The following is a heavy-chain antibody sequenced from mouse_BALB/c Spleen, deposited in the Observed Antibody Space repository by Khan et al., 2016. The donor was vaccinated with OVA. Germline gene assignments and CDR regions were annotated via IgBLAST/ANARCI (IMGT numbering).Heavy chain of an antibody. CDR3: ARVNGSTGVDY. CDR1: GYTFSRHP. V-gene: IGHV5-6-5*01. D-gene: IGHD1-1*01. J-gene: IGHJ2*01. Sequence: EVELVESGGGLVRPGGSLKCSCAASGYTFSRHPMSWVRQTPEKRLEWVASIGSGGSTYYPDSVKGRFTISRDNARNILSLQMSSLRSDDSAIYXCARVNGSTGVDYWGQGTTLTVSS. CDR2: IGSGGST.